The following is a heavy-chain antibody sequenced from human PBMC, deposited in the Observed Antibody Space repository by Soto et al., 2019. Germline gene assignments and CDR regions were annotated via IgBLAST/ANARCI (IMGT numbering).Heavy chain of an antibody. Sequence: QVQLVESGGGVVQPGRSLRLSCAASGFTFSSYAMHWVRQAPGKGLEWVAVISYDGSNKYYADSVKGRFTISRDNSKNTLYLQMNSLRAEDTAVYYCAREEWELLRRYFDYWGQETLVTVSS. CDR3: AREEWELLRRYFDY. CDR2: ISYDGSNK. V-gene: IGHV3-30-3*01. J-gene: IGHJ4*02. D-gene: IGHD1-26*01. CDR1: GFTFSSYA.